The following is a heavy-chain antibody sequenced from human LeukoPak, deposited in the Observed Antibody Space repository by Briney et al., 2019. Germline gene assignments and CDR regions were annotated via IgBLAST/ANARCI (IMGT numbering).Heavy chain of an antibody. CDR3: AISGMYGYVY. V-gene: IGHV1-8*01. J-gene: IGHJ4*02. Sequence: ASVKVSCKASGDTFTSYDISWVRQATGQGLECMGWMNPNSGNTGYAQKFQGRVTLTRNTSIGTAYMELTSLTSEDTAVYYCAISGMYGYVYWGQGSLVTVSS. CDR1: GDTFTSYD. CDR2: MNPNSGNT. D-gene: IGHD5-18*01.